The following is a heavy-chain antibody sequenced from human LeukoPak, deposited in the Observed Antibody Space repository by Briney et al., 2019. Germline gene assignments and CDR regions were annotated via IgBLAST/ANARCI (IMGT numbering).Heavy chain of an antibody. Sequence: PSQTLSLTCTVSGDSVSSGSNYWSWIRQPAGKGLEWIGRIYNSWTTNYNPSLKSRVTISVDTSKNQFSLKLSSVTAADTAVYYCARGWDDYDFSPWGQGTLVTVSS. D-gene: IGHD3-3*01. CDR1: GDSVSSGSNY. CDR2: IYNSWTT. V-gene: IGHV4-61*02. CDR3: ARGWDDYDFSP. J-gene: IGHJ5*02.